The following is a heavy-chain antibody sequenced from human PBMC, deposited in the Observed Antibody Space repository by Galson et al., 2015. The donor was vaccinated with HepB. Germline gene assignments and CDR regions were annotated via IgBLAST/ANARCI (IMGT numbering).Heavy chain of an antibody. V-gene: IGHV3-49*03. Sequence: SLRLSCATSGFTFADYTMNWFRQAPGKGLEWVGFIRTEAYAETTEYAASVKGRFTISRDDSKSIAYLQMNSLKTEVTAVYYCARDFDYTDFGVYYYYYMDVWGKGTTVTVSS. CDR3: ARDFDYTDFGVYYYYYMDV. CDR2: IRTEAYAETT. J-gene: IGHJ6*03. D-gene: IGHD4-17*01. CDR1: GFTFADYT.